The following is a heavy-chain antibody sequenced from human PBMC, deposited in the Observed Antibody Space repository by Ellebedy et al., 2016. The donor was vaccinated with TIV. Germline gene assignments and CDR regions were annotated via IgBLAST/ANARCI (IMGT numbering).Heavy chain of an antibody. D-gene: IGHD3/OR15-3a*01. J-gene: IGHJ4*02. CDR2: INPSGGDT. V-gene: IGHV1-46*01. CDR3: AIGQLDY. Sequence: ASVKVSCXTSGYTFANYYLHWLRQAPGQGLEWMGIINPSGGDTSYAQKFQGRLTVTMGTSTRTVYMELTNLRGDDTAVYYCAIGQLDYWGQGTLVSVSS. CDR1: GYTFANYY.